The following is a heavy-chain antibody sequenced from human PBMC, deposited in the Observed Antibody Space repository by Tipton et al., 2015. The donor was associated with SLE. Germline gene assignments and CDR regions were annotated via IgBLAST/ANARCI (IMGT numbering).Heavy chain of an antibody. Sequence: SLRLSCVTSGFTFSSYALSWVRRAPGKGLEWVSALSGGGANTFYADSVKGRFTVSSDKSRNTLFLQMSSLRADDTAVYYCAKFAVDSDFYLDYWGQGALVTVSS. CDR1: GFTFSSYA. J-gene: IGHJ4*02. CDR2: LSGGGANT. CDR3: AKFAVDSDFYLDY. V-gene: IGHV3-23*01. D-gene: IGHD2-21*01.